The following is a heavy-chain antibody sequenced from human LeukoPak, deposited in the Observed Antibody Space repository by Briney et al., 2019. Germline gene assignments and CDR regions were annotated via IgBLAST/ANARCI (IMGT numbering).Heavy chain of an antibody. V-gene: IGHV2-70*11. CDR2: IDWEDDK. Sequence: SGPALVNPTQTLTLTCSFSGFSLTTTGMCVTWIRQPPGKALEWLGRIDWEDDKYYSTSLKTRLSISKDTSKNQVVLTLINVDPVDTGTYYCARLGQVMVRGDYFDYWGQGILVTVSS. CDR1: GFSLTTTGMC. D-gene: IGHD3-10*01. CDR3: ARLGQVMVRGDYFDY. J-gene: IGHJ4*02.